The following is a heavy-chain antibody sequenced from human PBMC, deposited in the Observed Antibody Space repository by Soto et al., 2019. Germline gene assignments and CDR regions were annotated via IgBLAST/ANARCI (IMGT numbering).Heavy chain of an antibody. V-gene: IGHV1-69*01. J-gene: IGHJ4*02. CDR1: GGIFSNFA. D-gene: IGHD6-19*01. CDR3: ARVGLGAYDY. CDR2: IIPTPGTP. Sequence: QVQLVQSGAEVKKPGSSVKVSCKASGGIFSNFAFNWMRQAPGQGLEWMGGIIPTPGTPHYAQKFLGRVTITADESTRTVYMEMSSLTVEDTAVYYCARVGLGAYDYWGQGTLVIVSS.